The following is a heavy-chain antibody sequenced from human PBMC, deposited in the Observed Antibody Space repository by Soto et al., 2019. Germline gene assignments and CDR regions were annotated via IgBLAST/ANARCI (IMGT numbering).Heavy chain of an antibody. CDR1: GFTFSPYS. V-gene: IGHV3-48*02. Sequence: EELLVGSGGGFVQPGGSLRLSCAASGFTFSPYSMSWVRQAPGKGLEWISYIDSASSSIHYSDSVKGRFTISRDNAKSSLWLQMNSLRDEDTAVYYCVRDRMWEQWLGPHDAFEIWGQGTMVTVSS. J-gene: IGHJ3*02. D-gene: IGHD6-19*01. CDR3: VRDRMWEQWLGPHDAFEI. CDR2: IDSASSSI.